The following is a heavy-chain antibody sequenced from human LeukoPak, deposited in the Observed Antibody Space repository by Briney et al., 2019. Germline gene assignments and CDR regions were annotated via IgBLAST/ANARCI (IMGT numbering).Heavy chain of an antibody. D-gene: IGHD1-26*01. CDR2: ISGSGGST. CDR3: AKDPYSGSSPGW. Sequence: GGSLRLSCAASGFTFSSYAVSWVRQAPGKGLEWVSAISGSGGSTYYADSVKGRFTISRDNSKNTLYLQMNSLRAEDTAVYYCAKDPYSGSSPGWGGQETLVTVSS. V-gene: IGHV3-23*01. J-gene: IGHJ4*02. CDR1: GFTFSSYA.